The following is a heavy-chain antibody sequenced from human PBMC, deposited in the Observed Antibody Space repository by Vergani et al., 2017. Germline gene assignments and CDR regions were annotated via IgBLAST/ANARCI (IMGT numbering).Heavy chain of an antibody. CDR1: GFSLSTSGVG. V-gene: IGHV2-5*02. CDR2: IYWDDDK. Sequence: QITLKESGPTLVKPTQTLTLTCTFSGFSLSTSGVGVGWIRQPPGKALEWLALIYWDDDKRYSPSLKSRLTVTKDTPKTQVVLTMTHMDPVDTATYYCAHVEDFGVAGRKTFDYWGQGTLVTVSS. D-gene: IGHD6-19*01. CDR3: AHVEDFGVAGRKTFDY. J-gene: IGHJ4*02.